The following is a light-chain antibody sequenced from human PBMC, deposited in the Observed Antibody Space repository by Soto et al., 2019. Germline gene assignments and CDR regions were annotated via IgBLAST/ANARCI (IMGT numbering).Light chain of an antibody. CDR3: QHYNSYSEA. CDR2: GAS. Sequence: DIQMTQSPSSLSAYVGDRVTVTCRASHSISNYLNWYQQKPGKAPKLLIYGASTLQSGVPSRFSGSGSGTEFTLTISSLQPDDFATYYCQHYNSYSEAFGQGTKVDIK. CDR1: HSISNY. V-gene: IGKV1-39*01. J-gene: IGKJ1*01.